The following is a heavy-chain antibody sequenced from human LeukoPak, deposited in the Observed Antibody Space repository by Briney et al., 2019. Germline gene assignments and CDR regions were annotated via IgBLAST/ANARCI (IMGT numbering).Heavy chain of an antibody. J-gene: IGHJ4*02. D-gene: IGHD6-19*01. CDR3: ARELGSSGSFDY. Sequence: PGGSLRLSCAASGFTFSSYAMNWVRQAPGKGLEWVSVLSGSGGSPYYADSVKGRFTISRDNSKNTLYLQMNSLRAEDTAVYYCARELGSSGSFDYWGQGTLVTVSS. V-gene: IGHV3-23*01. CDR2: LSGSGGSP. CDR1: GFTFSSYA.